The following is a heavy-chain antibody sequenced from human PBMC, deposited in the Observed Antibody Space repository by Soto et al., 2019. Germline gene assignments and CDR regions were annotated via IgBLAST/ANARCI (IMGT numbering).Heavy chain of an antibody. CDR2: ISGSGGST. V-gene: IGHV3-23*01. Sequence: GGSLRLSCAASGFTFSSYAMSWVRQAPGKGLEWVSAISGSGGSTYYADSVKGRFTISRDNSKNTLYLQMNSLRAEDTAVYYCAKPRITIFGVVMTDAFDIWGQGTMVTVSS. CDR1: GFTFSSYA. D-gene: IGHD3-3*01. CDR3: AKPRITIFGVVMTDAFDI. J-gene: IGHJ3*02.